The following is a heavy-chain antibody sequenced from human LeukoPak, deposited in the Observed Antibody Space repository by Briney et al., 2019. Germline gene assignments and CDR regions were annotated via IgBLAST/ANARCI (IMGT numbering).Heavy chain of an antibody. J-gene: IGHJ2*01. CDR1: GGSISSYY. Sequence: SETLSLTCTVSGGSISSYYWSWIRQPPGKGLEWIGYIYYSGSTNYNPSLKSRVTISVDTSKNQFSLKLSSVTAADTAVCYCARGGITIFGVVGSYWYFDLWGRGTLVTVSS. CDR2: IYYSGST. D-gene: IGHD3-3*01. CDR3: ARGGITIFGVVGSYWYFDL. V-gene: IGHV4-59*01.